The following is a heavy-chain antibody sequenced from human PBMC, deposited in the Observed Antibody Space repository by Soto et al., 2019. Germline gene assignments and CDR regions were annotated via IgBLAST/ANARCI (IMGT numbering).Heavy chain of an antibody. CDR2: ITSSSTSI. J-gene: IGHJ4*02. CDR1: GFSFSDYS. D-gene: IGHD2-2*01. CDR3: ARIFPSYARLFDY. V-gene: IGHV3-48*02. Sequence: EVQLVESGGGLVQPGGSLRLSCAASGFSFSDYSMNWVRQAPGEGLEWISYITSSSTSIYYADSVKGRFTISRDNAKNSLYLHMNSLRDDDTAVYYCARIFPSYARLFDYWGQGTLVTVSS.